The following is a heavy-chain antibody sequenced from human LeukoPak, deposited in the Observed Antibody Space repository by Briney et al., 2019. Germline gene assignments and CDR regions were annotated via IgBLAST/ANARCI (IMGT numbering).Heavy chain of an antibody. CDR3: ARTLPFAPWEDAFDI. D-gene: IGHD1-26*01. CDR2: MNPNSGNT. J-gene: IGHJ3*02. V-gene: IGHV1-3*01. CDR1: GYTFTSYA. Sequence: ASVKISCKASGYTFTSYAMHWVRQAPGQRLEWMGWMNPNSGNTGYAQKFQGRVTITRDTSASTAYMELSSLRSEDTAVYYCARTLPFAPWEDAFDIWGQGTMVTVSS.